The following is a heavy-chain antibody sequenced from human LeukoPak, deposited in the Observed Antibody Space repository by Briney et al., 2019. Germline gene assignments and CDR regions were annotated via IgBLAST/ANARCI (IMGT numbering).Heavy chain of an antibody. J-gene: IGHJ4*02. CDR3: ARGGYDSTGCFDY. D-gene: IGHD3-22*01. CDR1: GGSISSSSYY. V-gene: IGHV4-39*07. CDR2: IYYSGST. Sequence: SETLSLTCTVSGGSISSSSYYWGWIRQPPGKGLEWIGSIYYSGSTYYNPSLKSRVTISVDTSKNQFSLELSSVTAADTAVYYCARGGYDSTGCFDYWGQGTLVTVSS.